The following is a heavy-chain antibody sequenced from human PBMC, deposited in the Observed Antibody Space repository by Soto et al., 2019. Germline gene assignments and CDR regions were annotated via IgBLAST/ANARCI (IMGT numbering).Heavy chain of an antibody. Sequence: GGSLRLACAASGFNFNSYTINWVRQAPGKRLEWLSSISSSVYIFSTDSVRGRFTIPRDNAKNSVYLQINSLSAEDTVVYCCARDCSGASFFPGLDDLGPETRAPFSS. CDR2: ISSSVYI. D-gene: IGHD2-15*01. J-gene: IGHJ6*02. CDR1: GFNFNSYT. V-gene: IGHV3-21*01. CDR3: ARDCSGASFFPGLDD.